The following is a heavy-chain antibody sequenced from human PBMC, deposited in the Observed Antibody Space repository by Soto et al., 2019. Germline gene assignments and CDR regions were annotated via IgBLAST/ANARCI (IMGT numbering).Heavy chain of an antibody. CDR2: IIPILGIA. Sequence: QVQLVQSGAEVKKPGSSVKVSCKASGGTFSSYTISWVRQAPGQGLEWMGRIIPILGIANYAQKFQGRVTINADKSTSTAYMELSSLRSEDTAVYYCARYGSGSSPYYYGMDVWGQGTTVTVSS. CDR1: GGTFSSYT. J-gene: IGHJ6*02. CDR3: ARYGSGSSPYYYGMDV. V-gene: IGHV1-69*02. D-gene: IGHD3-10*01.